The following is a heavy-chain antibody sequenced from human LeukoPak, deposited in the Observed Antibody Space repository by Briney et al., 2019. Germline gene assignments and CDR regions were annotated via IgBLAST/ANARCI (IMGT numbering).Heavy chain of an antibody. J-gene: IGHJ5*02. D-gene: IGHD3-9*01. CDR3: ARQTIYILTGYYPANWFDP. Sequence: SETLSLTCAVSGGSISSSDWWSWVRQPPGKGLEWIGEIYHSGSTNYNPSLKSRVTISVDKSKNQFSLKLSSVTAADTAVYYCARQTIYILTGYYPANWFDPWGQGTLVTVSS. V-gene: IGHV4-4*02. CDR2: IYHSGST. CDR1: GGSISSSDW.